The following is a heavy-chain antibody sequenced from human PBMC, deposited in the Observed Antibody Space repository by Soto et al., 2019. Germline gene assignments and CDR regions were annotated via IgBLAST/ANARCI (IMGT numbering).Heavy chain of an antibody. CDR2: FDPEDGET. J-gene: IGHJ6*02. CDR1: GYTLTELS. V-gene: IGHV1-24*01. CDR3: GTPGARVAGGNDYIYDSGGMHV. D-gene: IGHD5-12*01. Sequence: QVQLVQSGAEAKKPGASVKVSCKVSGYTLTELSMHWVRQATGKGREWMGGFDPEDGETIYAQKFQGRVTMTEKTSTDTAYIQLRRLRSEDTAFYSCGTPGARVAGGNDYIYDSGGMHVGGQETTVAVPS.